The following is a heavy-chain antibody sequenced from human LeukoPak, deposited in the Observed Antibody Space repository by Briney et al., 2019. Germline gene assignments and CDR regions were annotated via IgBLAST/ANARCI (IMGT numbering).Heavy chain of an antibody. CDR1: GGSISRYY. V-gene: IGHV4-59*01. J-gene: IGHJ5*02. CDR3: ARVPCTNGVCFEDWFDP. D-gene: IGHD2-8*01. Sequence: PSETLSLTCAVSGGSISRYYWTWIRQPPGKALEWIGYISYSGSTNYNPSLKSRVTVSVDTSKNQFSLKLSSVTAADTAVYYCARVPCTNGVCFEDWFDPWGQGTLVTVSS. CDR2: ISYSGST.